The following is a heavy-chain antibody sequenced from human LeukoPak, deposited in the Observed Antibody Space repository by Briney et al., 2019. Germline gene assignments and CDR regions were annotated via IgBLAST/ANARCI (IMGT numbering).Heavy chain of an antibody. CDR1: GFTFSSYW. J-gene: IGHJ4*02. V-gene: IGHV3-74*01. CDR3: ARVGRWAQDFDY. D-gene: IGHD6-13*01. CDR2: INSDGSST. Sequence: GGSLRLSCAASGFTFSSYWMHWVRQAPGKGLVWVSRINSDGSSTSYADSVKGRFTISRDNAKNTLYLQMNSLRAEDTAVYYCARVGRWAQDFDYWGQGALVTVSS.